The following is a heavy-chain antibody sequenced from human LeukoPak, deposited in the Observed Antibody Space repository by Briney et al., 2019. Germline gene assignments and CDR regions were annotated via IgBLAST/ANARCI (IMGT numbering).Heavy chain of an antibody. J-gene: IGHJ4*02. D-gene: IGHD3-16*02. CDR1: GFTFSSYS. V-gene: IGHV3-48*04. Sequence: GGSLRLSCAASGFTFSSYSMKWVRQAPGKGLEWVSYISSSGSTIYYADSVKGRFTISRDNAKNSLYLQMNSLRAEDTAVYYCARGDYDYVWGSYRYYDYWGQGTLVTVSS. CDR3: ARGDYDYVWGSYRYYDY. CDR2: ISSSGSTI.